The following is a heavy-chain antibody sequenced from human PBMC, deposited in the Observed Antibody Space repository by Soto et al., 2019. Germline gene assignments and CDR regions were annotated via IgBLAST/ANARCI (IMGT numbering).Heavy chain of an antibody. CDR2: INTDGGSS. D-gene: IGHD2-2*01. CDR3: AREAGYCSRTSCYRRAFDT. V-gene: IGHV3-74*03. J-gene: IGHJ3*02. Sequence: EVQLVESGGDLVQPGGSLRLSCAASGFTFSGHWMHWVRQVPGKGLEWVSRINTDGGSSAYAASVKGRFTISRDNAKNTLYLQMNGLRAEDTAVYYCAREAGYCSRTSCYRRAFDTWGQGTTVNVSS. CDR1: GFTFSGHW.